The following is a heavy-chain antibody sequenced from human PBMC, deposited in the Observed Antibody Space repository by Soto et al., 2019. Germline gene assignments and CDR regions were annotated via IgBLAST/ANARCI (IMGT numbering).Heavy chain of an antibody. Sequence: SETLSLTCTVSGGSISNYYWTWIRQAPGKGLEWIGYIYNSGSTNYNPSLKSRVTISVDTSKNQFSLKLTSVTAADTAIYHCAMLRYFDWVIDSWGQGTLVTVS. CDR1: GGSISNYY. J-gene: IGHJ4*02. CDR3: AMLRYFDWVIDS. D-gene: IGHD3-9*01. CDR2: IYNSGST. V-gene: IGHV4-4*08.